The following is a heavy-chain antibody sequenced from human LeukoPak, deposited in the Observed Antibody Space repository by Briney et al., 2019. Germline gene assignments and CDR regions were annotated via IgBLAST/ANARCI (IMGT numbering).Heavy chain of an antibody. CDR3: AKDRYSSSSGSWGSYYFDY. V-gene: IGHV3-30*18. D-gene: IGHD6-6*01. Sequence: PGGSLRLSCAASGFTFSSYGMHWVRQAPGKGLEWVAVISYDGRNQYYADSVKGRFTISRDNSKNTLYLQMNSLRVEDTAVYYCAKDRYSSSSGSWGSYYFDYWGQGTLVTVSS. CDR2: ISYDGRNQ. J-gene: IGHJ4*02. CDR1: GFTFSSYG.